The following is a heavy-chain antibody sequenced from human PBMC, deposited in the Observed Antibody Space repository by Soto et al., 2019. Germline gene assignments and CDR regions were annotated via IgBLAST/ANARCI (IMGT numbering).Heavy chain of an antibody. D-gene: IGHD3-3*01. CDR1: GFTFSSYS. V-gene: IGHV3-21*01. Sequence: GGSLRLSCAASGFTFSSYSMNWVRQAPGKGLEWVSSISSSSSYIYYADSVKGRFTISRDNAKNSLYLQMNSLRAEDTAVYYCARGRMVRFLEWLSLDYWGQGTLVTVSS. CDR3: ARGRMVRFLEWLSLDY. CDR2: ISSSSSYI. J-gene: IGHJ4*02.